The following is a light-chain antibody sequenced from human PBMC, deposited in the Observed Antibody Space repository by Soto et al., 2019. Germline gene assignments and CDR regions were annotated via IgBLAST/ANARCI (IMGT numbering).Light chain of an antibody. V-gene: IGKV1-5*03. Sequence: DIQMTQSPSTLSASVRDRVTITCRASQTISSWLAWFQQRPGRAPKFLIYKASSLKSGAPSRFSGSGSGTDFTLTISSLQPDDFATYYCQQFNDYPPITFGQGTRLEIK. CDR3: QQFNDYPPIT. CDR2: KAS. CDR1: QTISSW. J-gene: IGKJ5*01.